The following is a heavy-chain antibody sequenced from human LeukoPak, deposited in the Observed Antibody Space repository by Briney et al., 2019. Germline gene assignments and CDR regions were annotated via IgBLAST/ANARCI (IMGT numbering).Heavy chain of an antibody. D-gene: IGHD3-22*01. Sequence: GGSLRLSCAASGFTFSSYSMNWVRQAPGKGLEWVSYISSSSSTIYYADSVKGRFTISRDNAKNSLYLQMNSLRAEDTAVYYCARDLRSSGYYAFDYWGQGTLVTVSS. J-gene: IGHJ4*02. CDR3: ARDLRSSGYYAFDY. CDR2: ISSSSSTI. V-gene: IGHV3-48*01. CDR1: GFTFSSYS.